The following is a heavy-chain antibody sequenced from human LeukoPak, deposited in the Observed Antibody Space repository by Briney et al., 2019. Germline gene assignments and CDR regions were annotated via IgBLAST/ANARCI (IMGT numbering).Heavy chain of an antibody. CDR2: IYYSGST. J-gene: IGHJ5*02. CDR1: GGSISSYY. CDR3: ARLVSSSSPNWFDP. D-gene: IGHD6-13*01. V-gene: IGHV4-59*08. Sequence: PSETLSLTYTVSGGSISSYYWSWIRQPPGKGLEWIGYIYYSGSTNYNPSLKSRVTISVDTSKNQFSLKLSSVTAADTAVYYCARLVSSSSPNWFDPWGQGTLVTVSS.